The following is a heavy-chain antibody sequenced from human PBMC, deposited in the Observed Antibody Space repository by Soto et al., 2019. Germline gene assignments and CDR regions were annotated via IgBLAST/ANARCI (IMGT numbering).Heavy chain of an antibody. CDR2: ISWDGGST. CDR3: AYGDFYGY. Sequence: GGSLRLSCAASGFTFDDYTMHWVRQAPGKGLEWVSLISWDGGSTYYADSVKGRFTISRDNSKNSLYLQMNSLRTEDTAVYYCAYGDFYGYWGQGTLVTVSS. D-gene: IGHD4-17*01. J-gene: IGHJ4*02. V-gene: IGHV3-43*01. CDR1: GFTFDDYT.